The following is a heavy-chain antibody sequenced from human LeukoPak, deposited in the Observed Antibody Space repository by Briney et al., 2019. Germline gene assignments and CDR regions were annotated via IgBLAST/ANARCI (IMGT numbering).Heavy chain of an antibody. Sequence: ASVTVSCKASGYTFTSYAMHWVRQAPGQRLEWMGWINAGNGNTKYSQKFQGRVTITRDTSASTAYMELSSLRSEDTAVYYCARSSRNSYSSSWYALDYWGQGTLVTVSS. CDR1: GYTFTSYA. V-gene: IGHV1-3*01. CDR3: ARSSRNSYSSSWYALDY. CDR2: INAGNGNT. D-gene: IGHD6-13*01. J-gene: IGHJ4*02.